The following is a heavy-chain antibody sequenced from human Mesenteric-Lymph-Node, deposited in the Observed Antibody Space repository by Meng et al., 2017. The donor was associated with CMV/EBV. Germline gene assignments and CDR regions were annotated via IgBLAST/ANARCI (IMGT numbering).Heavy chain of an antibody. CDR3: AREGRRFLEWFYDY. V-gene: IGHV4-59*01. CDR1: GDAITNYY. CDR2: IYYSGST. J-gene: IGHJ4*02. Sequence: SETLSLTCTSSGDAITNYYWSWIRQPPGKGLEWIGYIYYSGSTNYNPSLKSRVTISVDTSKNQFSLKLSSVTAADTAVYYCAREGRRFLEWFYDYWGQGTLVTVSS. D-gene: IGHD3-3*01.